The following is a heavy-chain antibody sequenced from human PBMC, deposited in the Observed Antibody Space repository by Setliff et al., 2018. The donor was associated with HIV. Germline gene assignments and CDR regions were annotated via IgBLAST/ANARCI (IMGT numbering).Heavy chain of an antibody. D-gene: IGHD5-12*01. V-gene: IGHV3-30*02. J-gene: IGHJ4*02. Sequence: GGSLRLSCAASGFTFSSYGMHWVRQAPGKGLEWVAVIWNDGTNKYYADSVKGRFTISRDNSKNTLYLQMNNLRAEDMALYYCAKGYSASWSYYFHYWGQGALVTVSS. CDR3: AKGYSASWSYYFHY. CDR2: IWNDGTNK. CDR1: GFTFSSYG.